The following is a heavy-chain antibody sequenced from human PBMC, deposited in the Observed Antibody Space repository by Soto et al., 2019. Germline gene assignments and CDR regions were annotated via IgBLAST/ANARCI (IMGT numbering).Heavy chain of an antibody. V-gene: IGHV3-15*01. CDR3: STLRFVRGVHQLDC. CDR1: GFSFNNAW. J-gene: IGHJ4*02. D-gene: IGHD3-10*01. CDR2: IKSKTDGGTT. Sequence: EVQLVESGGGLVKPGGSLRLSCAASGFSFNNAWITWVRQAPGKGLEWVGRIKSKTDGGTTDYTAPVKGRFTISRDDSRNTVYLQMNSLQIEDPAVYYCSTLRFVRGVHQLDCWGQGTLVTVSS.